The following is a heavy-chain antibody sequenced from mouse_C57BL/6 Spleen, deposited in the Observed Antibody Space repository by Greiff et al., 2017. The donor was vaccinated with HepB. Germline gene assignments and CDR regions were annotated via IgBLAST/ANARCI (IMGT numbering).Heavy chain of an antibody. CDR3: ARGTNYYAMDY. J-gene: IGHJ4*01. CDR2: IYPSDSET. V-gene: IGHV1-61*01. Sequence: QLKQPGAELVRPGSSVKLSCKASGYTFTSYWMDWVKQRPGQGLEWIGNIYPSDSETHYNQKFKDKATLTVDKSSSTAYMQLSSLTSEDSAVYYCARGTNYYAMDYWGQGTSVTVSS. CDR1: GYTFTSYW. D-gene: IGHD3-3*01.